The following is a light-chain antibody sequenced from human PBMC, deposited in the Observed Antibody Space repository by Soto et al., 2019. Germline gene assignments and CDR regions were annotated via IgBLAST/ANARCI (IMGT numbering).Light chain of an antibody. CDR3: FSFTTTRPHV. CDR1: SSDIGAYDY. J-gene: IGLJ1*01. Sequence: QSALTQPASLSGSPGQSITISCTGTSSDIGAYDYVSWFQQHPGKAPKLLLSPVNNRPSGVSNPFSGSKSGNTAYLTLSGLPVQDEAEYFCFSFTTTRPHVFGTGTQVTVL. CDR2: PVN. V-gene: IGLV2-14*03.